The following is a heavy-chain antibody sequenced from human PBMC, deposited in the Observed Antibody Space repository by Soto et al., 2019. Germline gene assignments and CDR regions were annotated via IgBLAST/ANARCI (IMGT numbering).Heavy chain of an antibody. D-gene: IGHD3-22*01. CDR1: GGSFSGYY. CDR2: IFYSGST. CDR3: ATHWYYDSSGYYGY. J-gene: IGHJ4*02. V-gene: IGHV4-34*12. Sequence: SETLSLTCAVYGGSFSGYYWSWIRQPPGKGLEWIGNIFYSGSTYYNPSLKSRVTISVDTSKNQFSLKLSSVTAADTAVYYCATHWYYDSSGYYGYWGQGTLVTVSS.